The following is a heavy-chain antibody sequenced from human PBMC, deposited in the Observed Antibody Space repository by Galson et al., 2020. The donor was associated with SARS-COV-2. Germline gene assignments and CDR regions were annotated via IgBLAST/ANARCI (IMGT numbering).Heavy chain of an antibody. V-gene: IGHV1-18*04. J-gene: IGHJ5*02. CDR1: GYTFTSYG. Sequence: ASVKVSCKASGYTFTSYGISWVRQAPGQGLEWMGWISAYNGNTNYAQKLQGRVTMTTDTSTSTAYMELRSLRSDDTAVYYCARDYGYCTNGVCYRGENWVDPWGQGTLVTVSS. CDR3: ARDYGYCTNGVCYRGENWVDP. CDR2: ISAYNGNT. D-gene: IGHD2-8*01.